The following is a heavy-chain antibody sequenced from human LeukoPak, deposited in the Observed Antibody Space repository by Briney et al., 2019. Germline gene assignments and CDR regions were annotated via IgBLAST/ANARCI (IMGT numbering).Heavy chain of an antibody. J-gene: IGHJ5*02. Sequence: WASVKVSCKASGGIFSSYAISWVRQAPGQGLEWMGRIIPIFGTANYAQKFQGRVTITTDESTSTAYMELSSLRSEDTAVYYCARSTQYSSDSLWFDPWGQGTLVTVSS. CDR2: IIPIFGTA. D-gene: IGHD6-19*01. CDR3: ARSTQYSSDSLWFDP. CDR1: GGIFSSYA. V-gene: IGHV1-69*05.